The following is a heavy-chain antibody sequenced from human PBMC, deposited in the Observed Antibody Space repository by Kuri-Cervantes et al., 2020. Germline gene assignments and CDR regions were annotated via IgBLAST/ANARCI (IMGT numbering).Heavy chain of an antibody. CDR3: ARGRDPNYDFWSGPTNIVLWFDP. Sequence: ASVKVSCKVSGYTLTELSMHWVRQAPGKGLEWMGGFDPEDGETIYAQKFQGRVTMTRNTSISTAYMELSSLRSEDTAVYYCARGRDPNYDFWSGPTNIVLWFDPWGQGTLVTSPQ. J-gene: IGHJ5*02. D-gene: IGHD3-3*01. CDR2: FDPEDGET. V-gene: IGHV1-24*01. CDR1: GYTLTELS.